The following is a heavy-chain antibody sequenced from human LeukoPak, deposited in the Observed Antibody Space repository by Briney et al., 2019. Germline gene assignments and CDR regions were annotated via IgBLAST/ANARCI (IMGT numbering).Heavy chain of an antibody. CDR1: GYNFNNYY. CDR2: INPSTGST. D-gene: IGHD6-13*01. J-gene: IGHJ4*02. Sequence: GASVKVSCKASGYNFNNYYMHWVRQAPGQGPEWMGIINPSTGSTSYAQKFQGRVTMTSDTSTSTVYMELSRLRSDDTAVYYCARRPPDIAAAGFVGPPDSWGQGTLVTVSS. V-gene: IGHV1-46*02. CDR3: ARRPPDIAAAGFVGPPDS.